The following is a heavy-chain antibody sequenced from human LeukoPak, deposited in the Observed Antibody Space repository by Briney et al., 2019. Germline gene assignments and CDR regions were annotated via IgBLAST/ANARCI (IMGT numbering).Heavy chain of an antibody. V-gene: IGHV4-39*01. CDR1: GGSISSSSYY. J-gene: IGHJ4*02. D-gene: IGHD6-19*01. CDR3: ASQKAGTGDY. CDR2: IYYSGST. Sequence: SETLSLTCTVSGGSISSSSYYWGWIRQPPGKGLEWIGSIYYSGSTYYNPSLKSRVTISVDTSKNQFSLKLSSVTAADTAVYYCASQKAGTGDYWGQGTLVTVSS.